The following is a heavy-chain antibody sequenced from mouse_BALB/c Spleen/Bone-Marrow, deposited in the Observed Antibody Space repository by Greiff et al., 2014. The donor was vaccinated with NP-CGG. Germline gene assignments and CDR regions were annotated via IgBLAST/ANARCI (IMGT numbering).Heavy chain of an antibody. D-gene: IGHD2-4*01. CDR2: ISNGGGST. Sequence: EVQLQESGGGLVQPGGSLKLSCAASGFTFSSYTMSWVRQTPEKRLEWVAYISNGGGSTHYPDTVKGRFTTSRDNAKNTLYLQMSSLKSEDTAMYYCARPLYYDYDGFAYWGQGTLVTVSA. J-gene: IGHJ3*01. CDR1: GFTFSSYT. V-gene: IGHV5-12-2*01. CDR3: ARPLYYDYDGFAY.